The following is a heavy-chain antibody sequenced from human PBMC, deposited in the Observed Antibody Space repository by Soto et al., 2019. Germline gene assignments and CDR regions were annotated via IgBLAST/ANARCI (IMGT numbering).Heavy chain of an antibody. Sequence: SETLSLTCTVSGGSISSYYWSWIRQPPGKGLEWIGYIYYSGSTNYNPSLKSRVTISVDTSKNQFSLKLSSVTAADTAVYYCARWPGLATIRGFDYWGQGTLVTVSS. CDR3: ARWPGLATIRGFDY. D-gene: IGHD5-12*01. J-gene: IGHJ4*02. CDR1: GGSISSYY. CDR2: IYYSGST. V-gene: IGHV4-59*08.